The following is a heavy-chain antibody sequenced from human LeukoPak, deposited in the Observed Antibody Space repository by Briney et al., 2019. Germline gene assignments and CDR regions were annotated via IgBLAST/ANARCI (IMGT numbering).Heavy chain of an antibody. CDR1: GGTFSSYA. CDR2: IIPILGIA. V-gene: IGHV1-69*04. CDR3: ARDIEDIVVVPATINWFDP. Sequence: SVKVSCKASGGTFSSYAISWVRQAPGHGLEWMGRIIPILGIANYAQKFQGRVTITADKSTSTAYMELSSLRSEDTAVYYCARDIEDIVVVPATINWFDPWGQGTLVTVSS. D-gene: IGHD2-2*02. J-gene: IGHJ5*02.